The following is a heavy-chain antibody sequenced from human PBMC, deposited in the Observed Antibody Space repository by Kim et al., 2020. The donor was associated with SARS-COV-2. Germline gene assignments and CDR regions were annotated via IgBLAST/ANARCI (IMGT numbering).Heavy chain of an antibody. CDR2: IWYDGSNK. CDR3: AKEHKPGDHGDY. Sequence: GGSLRLSCAASGFTFSSYGMHWVRQAPGKGLEWVAVIWYDGSNKYYADSVKGRFTISKDNSKNTLYLQMNSLRAEDTAVYYCAKEHKPGDHGDYWGQGTLVTVSS. V-gene: IGHV3-33*06. J-gene: IGHJ4*02. D-gene: IGHD3-16*01. CDR1: GFTFSSYG.